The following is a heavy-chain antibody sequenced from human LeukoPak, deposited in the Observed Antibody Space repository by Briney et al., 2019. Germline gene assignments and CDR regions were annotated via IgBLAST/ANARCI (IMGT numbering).Heavy chain of an antibody. CDR1: GYSISSGYY. CDR2: INHSGST. CDR3: ARAPPRGDAHYYYMDV. V-gene: IGHV4-38-2*02. J-gene: IGHJ6*03. Sequence: SETLSLTCTVSGYSISSGYYWGWIRQPPGKGLEWIGEINHSGSTNYNPSLKSRVTISVDTSKNQFSLKLSSVTAADTAVYYCARAPPRGDAHYYYMDVWGKGTTVTVSS. D-gene: IGHD2-21*02.